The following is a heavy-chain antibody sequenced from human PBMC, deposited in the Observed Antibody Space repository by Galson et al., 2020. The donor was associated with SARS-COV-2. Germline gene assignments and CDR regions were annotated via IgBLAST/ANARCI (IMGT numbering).Heavy chain of an antibody. CDR1: GFTFRSYA. J-gene: IGHJ5*02. Sequence: QHGESLKISCAASGFTFRSYAMHWVRHAPGKGLEWVAVIWYDGSNKYYADSVKGRFTISRDNTKNTMYLQMNSLRAEDTAVYYCARGTVWFGELLWGWFDPWGQGTLVTVSS. D-gene: IGHD3-10*01. CDR2: IWYDGSNK. V-gene: IGHV3-33*01. CDR3: ARGTVWFGELLWGWFDP.